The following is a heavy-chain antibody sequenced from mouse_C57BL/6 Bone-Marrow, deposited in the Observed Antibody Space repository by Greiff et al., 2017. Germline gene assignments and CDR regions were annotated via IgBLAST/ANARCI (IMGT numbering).Heavy chain of an antibody. CDR2: ISSGGSYT. V-gene: IGHV5-6*01. CDR3: ARHFLYDYGSSYFDY. J-gene: IGHJ2*01. CDR1: GFTFSSYG. D-gene: IGHD1-1*01. Sequence: EVQLVESGGDLVKPGGSLKLSCAASGFTFSSYGMSWVRQTPDKRLEWVATISSGGSYTYYPDSVKGRFTISRDNAKNTLYLQMSSLKSEDTVMYYCARHFLYDYGSSYFDYWGQGTILTVSS.